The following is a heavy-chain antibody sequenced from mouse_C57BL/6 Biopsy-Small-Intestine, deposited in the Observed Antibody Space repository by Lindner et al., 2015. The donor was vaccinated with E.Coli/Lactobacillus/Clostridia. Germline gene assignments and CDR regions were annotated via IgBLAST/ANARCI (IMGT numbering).Heavy chain of an antibody. J-gene: IGHJ2*01. D-gene: IGHD2-2*01. Sequence: VQLQESGPELVKPGASVKIPCKASGYIITDYNMDWVKQSHGKSLEWIGDINPNNGGTIYNQKFKGKATLTVDKSSSTAYMELRSLTSEDTAVYYCARGDHYGYDGTFDYWGLGTTLTVSS. CDR3: ARGDHYGYDGTFDY. CDR2: INPNNGGT. V-gene: IGHV1-18*01. CDR1: GYIITDYN.